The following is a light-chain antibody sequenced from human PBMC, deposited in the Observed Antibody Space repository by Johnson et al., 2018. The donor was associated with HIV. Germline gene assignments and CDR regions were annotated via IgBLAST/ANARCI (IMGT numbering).Light chain of an antibody. CDR2: ENN. V-gene: IGLV1-51*02. CDR1: SSNIGNNY. CDR3: GTWDSSLSAYV. Sequence: QSVLTQPPSVSAAPGQKVTISCSGSSSNIGNNYVSWYKQFPGTAPKLLMYENNKRPSGIPDRFSGSKSGTSATLGLTGLQTGDEADYYCGTWDSSLSAYVFGTAAKVTGL. J-gene: IGLJ1*01.